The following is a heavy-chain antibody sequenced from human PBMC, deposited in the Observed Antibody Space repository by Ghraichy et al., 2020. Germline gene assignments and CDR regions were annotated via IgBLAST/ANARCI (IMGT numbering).Heavy chain of an antibody. CDR2: TSYNGGNE. J-gene: IGHJ4*02. Sequence: GGSLRLSCAASGFIFSHYAMHWVRQAPGKGLEWVTFTSYNGGNEYYADSVRGRFTISRDNSRNPLYLQIDSLRAEDTAVYHCARGGGFSSAWYAGSGYYCDYWGQGTLVTVSS. CDR1: GFIFSHYA. CDR3: ARGGGFSSAWYAGSGYYCDY. D-gene: IGHD6-19*01. V-gene: IGHV3-30-3*01.